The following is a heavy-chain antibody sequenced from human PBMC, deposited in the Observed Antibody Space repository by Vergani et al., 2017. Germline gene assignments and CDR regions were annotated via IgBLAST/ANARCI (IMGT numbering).Heavy chain of an antibody. CDR2: INPTSGGT. Sequence: QVQLVQSGAEVKKPGASVKVSCKASGYTFTGYYMHWVRQAPGQGLEWMGWINPTSGGTNYAQKFQGRVTITADKSTSTAYMELRSLISDDTAVYYCARGGDSSGYYTRGHWFDPWGQGTLVTVSS. J-gene: IGHJ5*02. V-gene: IGHV1-2*02. CDR1: GYTFTGYY. CDR3: ARGGDSSGYYTRGHWFDP. D-gene: IGHD3-22*01.